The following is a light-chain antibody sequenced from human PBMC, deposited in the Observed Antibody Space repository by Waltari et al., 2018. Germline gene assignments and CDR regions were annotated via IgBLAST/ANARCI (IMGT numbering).Light chain of an antibody. V-gene: IGLV3-21*03. Sequence: SSVLTQPPSVSVAPGKTARIPCGGNNIGSQTVHWYQQKPGQAPVLVVYDDTDRPSGIPERFSGSNSGNTATLTISRVEAGDEADYYCQVWDSSSDHPVFGGGTKLTVL. CDR1: NIGSQT. CDR3: QVWDSSSDHPV. J-gene: IGLJ2*01. CDR2: DDT.